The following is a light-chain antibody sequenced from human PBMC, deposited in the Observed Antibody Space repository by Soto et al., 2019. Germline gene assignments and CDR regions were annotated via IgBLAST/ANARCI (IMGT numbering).Light chain of an antibody. CDR3: QQYNNWPPWT. V-gene: IGKV3-15*01. CDR1: QGVSSN. Sequence: EIVMTQSPATLSVSPGERVTLSCRASQGVSSNLAWYQQKPGQAPRLLIYGASTRATGIPARFSGSGSGTEFTLTISSLQSEDFAVYYCQQYNNWPPWTFGQGTKVDIK. J-gene: IGKJ1*01. CDR2: GAS.